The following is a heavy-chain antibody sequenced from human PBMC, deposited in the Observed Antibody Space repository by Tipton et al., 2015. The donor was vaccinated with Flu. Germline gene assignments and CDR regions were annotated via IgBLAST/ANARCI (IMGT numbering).Heavy chain of an antibody. CDR3: VKNRRPSHFGEFPD. V-gene: IGHV6-1*01. D-gene: IGHD3-10*01. J-gene: IGHJ4*02. Sequence: GLVKPSQTLSLTCAISGDSVSSNSAAWNWIRQSPSRGLEWLGRTYYRSKWYTDYAVSVKSRITINPDTSKNQLSLQLNSVTPEDTAVYYCVKNRRPSHFGEFPDWGQGILVTVSS. CDR1: GDSVSSNSAA. CDR2: TYYRSKWYT.